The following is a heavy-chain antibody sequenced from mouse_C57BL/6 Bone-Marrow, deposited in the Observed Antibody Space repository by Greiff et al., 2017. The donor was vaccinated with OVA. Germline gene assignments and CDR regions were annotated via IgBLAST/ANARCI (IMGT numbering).Heavy chain of an antibody. D-gene: IGHD1-1*01. CDR3: AREFIRGFAY. CDR2: IDPSDSYT. CDR1: GYTFTSYW. V-gene: IGHV1-50*01. Sequence: QVQLKQPGAELVKPGASVKLSCKASGYTFTSYWMQWVKQRPGQGLEWIGEIDPSDSYTNYNQKFKGKATLTVDTSSSTAYMQLSSLTSEDSAVYYCAREFIRGFAYWGQGTLVTVSA. J-gene: IGHJ3*01.